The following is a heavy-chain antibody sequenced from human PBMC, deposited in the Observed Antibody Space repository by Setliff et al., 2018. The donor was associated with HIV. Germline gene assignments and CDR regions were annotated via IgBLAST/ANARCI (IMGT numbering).Heavy chain of an antibody. CDR3: ARQERYCSGGSCYPQAFDI. Sequence: GESLKISCKGSGYSFTSYWIGWVRQMPGKGLEWMGIIYPGDSDTRYSPSFQGQVTISADKSISTAYLRWSSLKASDSAMYYCARQERYCSGGSCYPQAFDIWGQGTMVTVSS. CDR1: GYSFTSYW. CDR2: IYPGDSDT. D-gene: IGHD2-15*01. V-gene: IGHV5-51*01. J-gene: IGHJ3*02.